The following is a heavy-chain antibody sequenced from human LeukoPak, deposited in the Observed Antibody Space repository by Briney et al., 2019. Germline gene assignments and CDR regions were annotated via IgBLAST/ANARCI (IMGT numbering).Heavy chain of an antibody. V-gene: IGHV4-59*04. CDR3: ARLSKGRYFDYIFDY. Sequence: SETLSLTCTVSGGSISSYYWSWIRQPPGKGLQWIGNIYYTGSTYYNPSLNSRVTMSVDTSQNQFSLEMTSVTAADTAVYYCARLSKGRYFDYIFDYWGQGTLVTVSS. CDR1: GGSISSYY. CDR2: IYYTGST. J-gene: IGHJ4*02. D-gene: IGHD3-9*01.